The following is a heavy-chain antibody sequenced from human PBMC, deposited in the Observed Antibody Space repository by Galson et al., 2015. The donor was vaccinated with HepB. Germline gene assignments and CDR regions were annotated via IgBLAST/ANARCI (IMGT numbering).Heavy chain of an antibody. J-gene: IGHJ4*02. CDR3: TRGFPYYNNELNDY. CDR1: GFTFTDYA. CDR2: ISSGGSYI. Sequence: SLRLSCAASGFTFTDYAMNWVRQPPGRGLEWISSISSGGSYIYYADSVKGRFTISRDNARNSLFLQLNSLRAEDTAVYYCTRGFPYYNNELNDYWGQGTLVTVSS. V-gene: IGHV3-21*01. D-gene: IGHD3-22*01.